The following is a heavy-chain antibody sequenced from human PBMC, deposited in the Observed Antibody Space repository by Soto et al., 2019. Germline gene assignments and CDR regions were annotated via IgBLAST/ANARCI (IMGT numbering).Heavy chain of an antibody. CDR1: GFTFSSYW. D-gene: IGHD3-9*01. CDR3: ARAHYDILTGYYRRARLKYYFEY. CDR2: IKQDGSEK. V-gene: IGHV3-7*01. J-gene: IGHJ4*02. Sequence: PGGSLRLSCAASGFTFSSYWMSWVRQAPGKGLEWAANIKQDGSEKYYVDSVKGRFTISRDNAKNSLYLQMNSLRAEDTAVYYCARAHYDILTGYYRRARLKYYFEYWGQGTLVTVSS.